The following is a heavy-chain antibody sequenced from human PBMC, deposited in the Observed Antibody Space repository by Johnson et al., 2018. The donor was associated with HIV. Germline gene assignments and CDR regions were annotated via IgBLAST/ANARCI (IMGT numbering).Heavy chain of an antibody. CDR3: AKVAVATAAGGVALDI. V-gene: IGHV3-74*01. Sequence: VQLVESGGDLVQPGGSLRLSCAASGFTFSSYWMHWVRQDPGKGLVWVSRIKSDGSYTSYADSVKGRFTISRDNSKNTLYLQMNSLRAEDTAVYYCAKVAVATAAGGVALDIWGPGTMVTVSS. J-gene: IGHJ3*02. CDR1: GFTFSSYW. D-gene: IGHD6-13*01. CDR2: IKSDGSYT.